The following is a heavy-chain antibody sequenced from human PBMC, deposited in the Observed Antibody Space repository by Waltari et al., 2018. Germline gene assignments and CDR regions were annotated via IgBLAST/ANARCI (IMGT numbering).Heavy chain of an antibody. J-gene: IGHJ4*02. CDR3: ARADQWLVPSDS. V-gene: IGHV3-23*04. CDR1: GFNFNFYA. D-gene: IGHD6-19*01. CDR2: ISGSGGDT. Sequence: EAQLVESGGGLVQPGGSLRLSCEASGFNFNFYAMTWVRQAPGKGLGWVSGISGSGGDTYYPDAVKGRFTISRDNSRNTLYLQMNSLRAEDTATYYCARADQWLVPSDSWGQGMLVTVSS.